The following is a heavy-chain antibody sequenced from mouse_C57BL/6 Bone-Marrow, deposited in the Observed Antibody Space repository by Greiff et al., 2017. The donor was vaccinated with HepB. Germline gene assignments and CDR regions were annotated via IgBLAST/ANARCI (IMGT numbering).Heavy chain of an antibody. Sequence: VQLQQSGAELVRPGTSVKVSCKASGYAFTNYLIEWVKQRPGQGLEWIGVINPGSGGTNYNEKFKGKATLTADKSSSTAYMQLSSLTSEDSAVYFCARAHGGPHWYFDVWGTGTPVTVSS. CDR1: GYAFTNYL. J-gene: IGHJ1*03. V-gene: IGHV1-54*01. CDR3: ARAHGGPHWYFDV. CDR2: INPGSGGT. D-gene: IGHD1-1*01.